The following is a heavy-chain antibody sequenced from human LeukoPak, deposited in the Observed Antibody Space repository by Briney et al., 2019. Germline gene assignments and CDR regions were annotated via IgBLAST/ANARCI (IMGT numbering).Heavy chain of an antibody. CDR1: GGSIRSSSYY. CDR3: ARHRPIYCDNGVYWV. Sequence: PSETLSLTCTVSGGSIRSSSYYWGGLRQPPGKVLEWIGSIYYSGSTYYNPSLKSRVTISVDTSKKQFSLKLSPVTAADAAVYHCARHRPIYCDNGVYWVWGQGTVVTVSS. CDR2: IYYSGST. V-gene: IGHV4-39*01. D-gene: IGHD2-8*01. J-gene: IGHJ4*02.